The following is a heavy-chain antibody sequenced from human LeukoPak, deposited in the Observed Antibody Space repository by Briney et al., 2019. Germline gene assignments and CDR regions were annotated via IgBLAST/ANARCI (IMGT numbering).Heavy chain of an antibody. CDR3: ARGAGYYDTIDY. Sequence: SETLSLTCTVSGGSISSYYWSWIRQPPGKGLEWIGYIYYSGSTNYNPSLKSRVTISVDTPKNQFSLKLSSVTAADTAVYYCARGAGYYDTIDYWGQGTLVTVSS. CDR2: IYYSGST. V-gene: IGHV4-59*01. D-gene: IGHD3-22*01. CDR1: GGSISSYY. J-gene: IGHJ4*02.